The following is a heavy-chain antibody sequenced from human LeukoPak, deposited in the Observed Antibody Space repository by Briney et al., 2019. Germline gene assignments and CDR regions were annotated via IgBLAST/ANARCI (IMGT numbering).Heavy chain of an antibody. D-gene: IGHD3-3*01. CDR3: ARVRGAFDI. V-gene: IGHV3-30-3*01. CDR1: GFTFSSHA. J-gene: IGHJ3*02. CDR2: ISYDGSNK. Sequence: GGSLRLSCAASGFTFSSHAMHWVRQAPGKGLEWVAVISYDGSNKYYADSVKGRFTISRDNSKNTLYLQMNSLRAEDTAVYYCARVRGAFDIWGQGTMVTVSS.